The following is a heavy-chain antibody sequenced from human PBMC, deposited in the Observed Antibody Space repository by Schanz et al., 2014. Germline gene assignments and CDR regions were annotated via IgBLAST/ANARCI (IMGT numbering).Heavy chain of an antibody. J-gene: IGHJ4*02. V-gene: IGHV3-30*02. Sequence: QVQLAASGGGVVQPGRSLRLSCAASGFTFTNLGMHWVRRAPGKGLEWVAFIRYDGSNQYYADSVKGRFTISRDNSKNTLSLQMNSLRAEDTAVYYCAKGFGGYDLVLDYWGQGTLVTVSS. CDR3: AKGFGGYDLVLDY. CDR2: IRYDGSNQ. D-gene: IGHD5-12*01. CDR1: GFTFTNLG.